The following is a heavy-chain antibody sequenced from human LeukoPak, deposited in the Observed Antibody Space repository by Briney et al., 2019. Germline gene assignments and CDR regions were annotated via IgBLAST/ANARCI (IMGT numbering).Heavy chain of an antibody. D-gene: IGHD6-13*01. V-gene: IGHV3-7*03. CDR1: GFTVSGNY. Sequence: GGSLRLSCAASGFTVSGNYMSWVRQAPGKGLEWVANIKEEGSDKYYVDSVKGRFTISRDNAKSSLYLQMNGLRAEDTAVYFCARDSGWFRFDSWGQGTLVTVSS. CDR3: ARDSGWFRFDS. J-gene: IGHJ4*02. CDR2: IKEEGSDK.